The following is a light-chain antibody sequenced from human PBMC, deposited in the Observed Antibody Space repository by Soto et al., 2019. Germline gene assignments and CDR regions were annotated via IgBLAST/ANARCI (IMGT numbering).Light chain of an antibody. V-gene: IGLV1-44*01. CDR2: LNS. Sequence: QSVLPQPPAPAGSPGRTVTIACCGDSSSIERNTVSWYQQLPGMAPKLLIYLNSRRPSGVPDRFSGSKSGTSASLAISGLQSEDEAEYYCATWDDSLNLLYAFGTGTKV. CDR1: SSSIERNT. CDR3: ATWDDSLNLLYA. J-gene: IGLJ1*01.